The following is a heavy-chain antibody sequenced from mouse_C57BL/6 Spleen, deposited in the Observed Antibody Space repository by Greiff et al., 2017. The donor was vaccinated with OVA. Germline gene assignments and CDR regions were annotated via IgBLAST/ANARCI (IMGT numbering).Heavy chain of an antibody. J-gene: IGHJ3*01. CDR3: ARKGYGSSYWFAY. D-gene: IGHD1-1*01. V-gene: IGHV5-17*01. CDR2: ISSGSSTI. Sequence: EVQVVESGGGLVKPGGSLKLSCAASGFTFSDYGMHWVRQAPEKGLEWVAYISSGSSTIYYADTVKGRFTISRDNAKNTLFLQMTSLRSEDTARYYCARKGYGSSYWFAYWGQGTLVTVSA. CDR1: GFTFSDYG.